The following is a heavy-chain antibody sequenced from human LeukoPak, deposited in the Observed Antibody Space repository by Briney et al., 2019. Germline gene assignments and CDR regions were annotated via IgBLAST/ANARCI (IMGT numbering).Heavy chain of an antibody. Sequence: PGGSLRLSCAASGFTFGSYAMRCLRQAPGKGLEWVSSISGSGGDRYYAESVKGRFTISRDNSKNTLYLQMNSLRAEDTAVYYCAKGKYNWTYVRYFDIWGQGTMVTVSS. V-gene: IGHV3-23*01. CDR1: GFTFGSYA. CDR2: ISGSGGDR. D-gene: IGHD1-7*01. CDR3: AKGKYNWTYVRYFDI. J-gene: IGHJ3*02.